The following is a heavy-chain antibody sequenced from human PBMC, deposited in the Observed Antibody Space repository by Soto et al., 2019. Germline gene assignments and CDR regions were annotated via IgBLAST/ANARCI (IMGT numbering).Heavy chain of an antibody. CDR3: ARRTPGRSSLRGFDI. CDR2: IHPGDSNS. CDR1: GYNFAIYY. J-gene: IGHJ3*02. D-gene: IGHD6-13*01. V-gene: IGHV5-51*01. Sequence: LGESLKISCKGSGYNFAIYYIGWVRQMPGKGLEWMGIIHPGDSNSRYSPAFQGQVTISADKSISTAVLQWNSLKASDTAMYYCARRTPGRSSLRGFDIWGQGTVVTVSS.